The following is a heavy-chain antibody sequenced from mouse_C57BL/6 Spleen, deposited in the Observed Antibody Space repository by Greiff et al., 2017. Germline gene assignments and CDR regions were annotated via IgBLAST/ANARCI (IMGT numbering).Heavy chain of an antibody. D-gene: IGHD1-1*01. V-gene: IGHV14-1*01. CDR2: IDPEDGDT. CDR1: GFNITDYY. J-gene: IGHJ4*01. CDR3: THYGSTYAMDY. Sequence: VQLQQSGAELVRPGASVKLSCTASGFNITDYYMHWVKQRPEQGLEWIGRIDPEDGDTDYAPKFQGKATMTADTSSNTAYLQLSSLTSAVTAVYYCTHYGSTYAMDYWGQGTSVTVSS.